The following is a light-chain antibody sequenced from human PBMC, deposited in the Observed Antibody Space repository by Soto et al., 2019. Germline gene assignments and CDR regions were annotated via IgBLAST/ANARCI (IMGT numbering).Light chain of an antibody. V-gene: IGLV2-14*03. CDR2: DVN. Sequence: QSALTQPASVSGSPGQSITISCTGTSSDIGAYNFVSWYQQHPGKAPKLMLYDVNIRPSGVSNRFSGSKSGNTASLTVSGLQAEDEADYYCSSYAGSNRVFGTGTKLTVL. CDR3: SSYAGSNRV. CDR1: SSDIGAYNF. J-gene: IGLJ1*01.